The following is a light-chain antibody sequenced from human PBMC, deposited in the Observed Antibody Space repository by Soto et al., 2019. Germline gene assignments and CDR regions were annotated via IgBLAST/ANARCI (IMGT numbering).Light chain of an antibody. J-gene: IGKJ1*01. Sequence: ILMTQSPATLSVSPGERATLSCRASQSVSNNLAWYQQKPGQAPRLLIYDASTRATGIPARFSGSGYETEFTLTISGLQSEDFAVYYCQQYNNWPPWTFGQGTKVEIK. CDR2: DAS. CDR1: QSVSNN. CDR3: QQYNNWPPWT. V-gene: IGKV3-15*01.